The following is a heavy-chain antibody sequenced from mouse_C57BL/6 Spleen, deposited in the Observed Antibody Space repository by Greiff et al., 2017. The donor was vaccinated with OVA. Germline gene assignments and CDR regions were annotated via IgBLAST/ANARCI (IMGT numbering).Heavy chain of an antibody. CDR3: ARDKARFAY. Sequence: QVQLKQSGAELVKPGASVKMSCKASGYTFTIYWITWVKQRPGQGLEWIGDIYPGSGSTNYNEKFKSKATLTVDTSSSTAYMQLSSLTSEDSAVYYCARDKARFAYWGQGTLVTVSA. D-gene: IGHD1-1*01. CDR2: IYPGSGST. CDR1: GYTFTIYW. J-gene: IGHJ3*01. V-gene: IGHV1-55*01.